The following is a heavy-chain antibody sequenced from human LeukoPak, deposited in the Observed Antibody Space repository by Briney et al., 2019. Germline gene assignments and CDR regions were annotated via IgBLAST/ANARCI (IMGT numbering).Heavy chain of an antibody. Sequence: SETLSLTCNVSGVSISTSIYYWAWIRQPPGKGLEWIGSLFYSGSAYYNPSLKSRLTLPLDTSKSQFSLRLTSVTAADTAVYYCARIGYGANSHLKWYFDLWGRGTLVTVSS. CDR3: ARIGYGANSHLKWYFDL. V-gene: IGHV4-39*01. J-gene: IGHJ2*01. CDR1: GVSISTSIYY. D-gene: IGHD4-23*01. CDR2: LFYSGSA.